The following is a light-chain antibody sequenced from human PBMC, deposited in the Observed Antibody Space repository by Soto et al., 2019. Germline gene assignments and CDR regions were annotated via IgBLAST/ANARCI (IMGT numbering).Light chain of an antibody. CDR3: QQYGSSPLFT. Sequence: VLTQSPGTLSLSPGERATLSCRASQSVSSSYLAWYQQKPGQAPRLLIYGASSRATGIPDRFSGSGSGTDFTLTISRLEPEDFAVYYCQQYGSSPLFTFGQGTKLEIK. CDR1: QSVSSSY. V-gene: IGKV3-20*01. CDR2: GAS. J-gene: IGKJ2*01.